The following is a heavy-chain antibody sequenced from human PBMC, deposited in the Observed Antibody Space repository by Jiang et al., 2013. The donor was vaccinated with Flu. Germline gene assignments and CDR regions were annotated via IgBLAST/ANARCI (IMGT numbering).Heavy chain of an antibody. V-gene: IGHV4-59*12. Sequence: PGLVKPSETLSLTCTVSGGSISGYYWSWIRQPPGKGLEWIGCIHSSGITKYNPSLQSRVTISVDTSRNQLSLNLTSVTAADTAVYYCAREGQMLVHSWFDPWGQGTLVTVSS. J-gene: IGHJ5*02. CDR3: AREGQMLVHSWFDP. CDR1: GGSISGYY. D-gene: IGHD6-13*01. CDR2: IHSSGIT.